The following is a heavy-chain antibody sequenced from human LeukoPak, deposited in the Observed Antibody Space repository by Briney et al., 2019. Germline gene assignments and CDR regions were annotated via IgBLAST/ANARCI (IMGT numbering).Heavy chain of an antibody. CDR2: IKQDGSEK. D-gene: IGHD3-16*01. Sequence: PGGSLRLSCAASGFTFSSYWMSWVRQAPGKGLEWVANIKQDGSEKYYVDSVRGRFTISRDNAKNSLYLQMNSLGAEDTAVYYCARVREYVGLDYWGQGTLVTVSP. V-gene: IGHV3-7*01. CDR3: ARVREYVGLDY. CDR1: GFTFSSYW. J-gene: IGHJ4*02.